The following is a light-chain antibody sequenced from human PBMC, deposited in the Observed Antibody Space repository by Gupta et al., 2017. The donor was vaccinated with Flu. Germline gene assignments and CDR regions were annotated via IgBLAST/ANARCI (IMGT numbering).Light chain of an antibody. CDR2: DAS. CDR1: QSVSSY. V-gene: IGKV3-11*01. J-gene: IGKJ4*01. CDR3: QQRSNWPIT. Sequence: EIVFTHSPATLSLSRGERATLSCRASQSVSSYLAWYQQKPGQAPRLLIYDASNRATGIPARFSGSGSGTXFTLTIXSLEPEDFAVYYCQQRSNWPITFGXGTKVEIK.